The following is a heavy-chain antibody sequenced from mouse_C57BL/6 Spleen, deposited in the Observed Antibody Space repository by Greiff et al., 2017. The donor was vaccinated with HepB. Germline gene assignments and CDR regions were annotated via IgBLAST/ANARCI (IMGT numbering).Heavy chain of an antibody. CDR1: GFTFSDYY. J-gene: IGHJ3*01. Sequence: EVKVVESEGGLVQPGSSMKLSCTASGFTFSDYYMAWVRQVPEKGLEWVANINYDGSSTYYLDSLKSRFIISRDNAKNILYLQMSSLKSEDTATYYCARALYGSTFAYWGQGTLVTVSA. D-gene: IGHD1-1*01. V-gene: IGHV5-16*01. CDR3: ARALYGSTFAY. CDR2: INYDGSST.